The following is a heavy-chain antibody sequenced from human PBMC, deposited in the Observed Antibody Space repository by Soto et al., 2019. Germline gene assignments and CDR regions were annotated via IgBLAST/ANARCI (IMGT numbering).Heavy chain of an antibody. Sequence: HPGGSLRLSCAASGFTFSSYWMSWVRQAPGKGLEWVANIKQDGSEKYYVDSVKGRFTISRDNAKNSLYLQMNSLRAEDTAVYYCAKSPGMYYYDSSGYYHYDYWGQGTLVTVSS. D-gene: IGHD3-22*01. CDR1: GFTFSSYW. J-gene: IGHJ4*02. CDR3: AKSPGMYYYDSSGYYHYDY. V-gene: IGHV3-7*01. CDR2: IKQDGSEK.